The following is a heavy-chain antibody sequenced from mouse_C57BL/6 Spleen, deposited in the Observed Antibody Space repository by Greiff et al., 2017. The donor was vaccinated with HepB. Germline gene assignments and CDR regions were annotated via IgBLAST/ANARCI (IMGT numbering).Heavy chain of an antibody. CDR3: ARNYPLYAMDY. V-gene: IGHV5-4*03. Sequence: EVKLMESGGGLVKPGGSLKLSCAASGFTFSSYAMSWVRQTPEKRLEWVATISDGGSYTYYPDNVKGRFTISRDNAKNNLYLQMSHLKSEDTAMYYCARNYPLYAMDYWGQGTSVTVSS. CDR2: ISDGGSYT. J-gene: IGHJ4*01. CDR1: GFTFSSYA. D-gene: IGHD6-1*01.